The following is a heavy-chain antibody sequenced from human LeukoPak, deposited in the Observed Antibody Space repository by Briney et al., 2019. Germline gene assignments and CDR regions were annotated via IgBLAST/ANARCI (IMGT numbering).Heavy chain of an antibody. CDR1: GGSFSGYY. V-gene: IGHV4-34*01. J-gene: IGHJ4*02. Sequence: PSETLSLTCAVYGGSFSGYYWSWIRQPPGKGLEWIGEINYSGSTNYNPSLKSRVTIPVDTSKNQFSLKLSSVTAADTAVYYCAREDTAMVYFDYWGQGTLVTVSS. CDR3: AREDTAMVYFDY. CDR2: INYSGST. D-gene: IGHD5-18*01.